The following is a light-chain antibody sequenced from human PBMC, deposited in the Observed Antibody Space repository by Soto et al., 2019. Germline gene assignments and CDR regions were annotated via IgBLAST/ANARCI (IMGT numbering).Light chain of an antibody. Sequence: DIQMTQSPSSLSASVGDRVTITCRASQSIIRYLNWYQQKPGKAPKLLIYGTSSLQTGVPSRFSGRGSGTDFTLTISSLQPEDFATYSCQQSYSTPWTFGQGTKVEIK. CDR1: QSIIRY. J-gene: IGKJ1*01. CDR2: GTS. V-gene: IGKV1-39*01. CDR3: QQSYSTPWT.